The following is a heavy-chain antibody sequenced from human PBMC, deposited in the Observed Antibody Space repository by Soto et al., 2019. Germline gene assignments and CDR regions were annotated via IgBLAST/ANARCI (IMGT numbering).Heavy chain of an antibody. V-gene: IGHV1-69*02. CDR1: GGTFSSYT. J-gene: IGHJ4*02. D-gene: IGHD1-1*01. Sequence: QVQLVQSGAEVKKPGSSVKVSCKASGGTFSSYTISWVRQAPGQGLEWMGRILPILGIANYAQKFQGRVTITADNSTSTAYMELSSLRSEDTAVYYCARGWTGSFDYWGQGTLVTVSS. CDR3: ARGWTGSFDY. CDR2: ILPILGIA.